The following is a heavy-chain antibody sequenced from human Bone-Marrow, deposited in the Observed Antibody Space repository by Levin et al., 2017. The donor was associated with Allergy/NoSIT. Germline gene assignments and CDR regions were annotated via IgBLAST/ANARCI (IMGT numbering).Heavy chain of an antibody. J-gene: IGHJ4*02. CDR3: ARADSYGYLDF. CDR1: GFSFSNYG. D-gene: IGHD5-18*01. V-gene: IGHV3-33*01. CDR2: IYYDGNNE. Sequence: GGSLRLSCAASGFSFSNYGMHWVRQAPGRGLEWVALIYYDGNNEYYADSVKGRFTISRDNSKRTLSLQMNSLRADDTAVYYCARADSYGYLDFWGQGTLVTVSS.